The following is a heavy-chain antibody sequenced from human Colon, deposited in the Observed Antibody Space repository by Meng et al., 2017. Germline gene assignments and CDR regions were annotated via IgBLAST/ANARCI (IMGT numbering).Heavy chain of an antibody. CDR2: ISGSGTSI. Sequence: GGSLRLSCAASGFTFSDYYMSWIRRAPGKGLEWISFISGSGTSIYYADSVKGRFTISRDNAKNSLYLQMNSLRVEDTAVYYCARDHSFAVRGGSFDPWGQGTLVTVSS. V-gene: IGHV3-11*04. CDR1: GFTFSDYY. J-gene: IGHJ5*02. D-gene: IGHD3-10*01. CDR3: ARDHSFAVRGGSFDP.